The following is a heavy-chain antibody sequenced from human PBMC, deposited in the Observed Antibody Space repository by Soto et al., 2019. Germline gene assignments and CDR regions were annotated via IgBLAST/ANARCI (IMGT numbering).Heavy chain of an antibody. D-gene: IGHD1-7*01. CDR2: IHYTGGGT. CDR3: ARELRPRAGVEY. CDR1: GFSFSNYV. V-gene: IGHV3-23*01. Sequence: EVQLLESGGDLVQPGGSLRLSCAASGFSFSNYVMAWVRQAPGKGLEWISSIHYTGGGTYYAGSVRGRFAISRDDAKNTVYLQMNSLRADDTATYFCARELRPRAGVEYWGQGTLVTVSS. J-gene: IGHJ4*02.